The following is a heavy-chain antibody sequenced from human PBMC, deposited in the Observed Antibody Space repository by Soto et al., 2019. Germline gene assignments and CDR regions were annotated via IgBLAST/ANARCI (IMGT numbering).Heavy chain of an antibody. V-gene: IGHV3-23*01. D-gene: IGHD2-21*02. CDR1: GFTFSIYA. CDR2: MTGSGGDI. J-gene: IGHJ4*02. CDR3: AKDAVYGDGLWLAAN. Sequence: EVQLLESGGGLVQPGESLRLSCAASGFTFSIYAMMWVRQSPGKGQEWVAGMTGSGGDIRYADSVKGRFTISKDNSKNPLYIQMNSLRAEDTAMYYCAKDAVYGDGLWLAANWGQGTLVTVSS.